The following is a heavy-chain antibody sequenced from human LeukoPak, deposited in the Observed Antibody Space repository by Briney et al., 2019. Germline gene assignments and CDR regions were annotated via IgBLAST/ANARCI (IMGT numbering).Heavy chain of an antibody. CDR3: ARNYDSSGFSGDY. J-gene: IGHJ4*02. CDR1: GYTFTVYY. CDR2: INPNSGGT. Sequence: ASVKVSCKASGYTFTVYYIHWVQQAPGQGLEWMGRINPNSGGTNYAQIFQGRVTMTRDTSISTAYMELSRLRSDDTAVYYCARNYDSSGFSGDYWGQGTLVTVSS. V-gene: IGHV1-2*06. D-gene: IGHD3-22*01.